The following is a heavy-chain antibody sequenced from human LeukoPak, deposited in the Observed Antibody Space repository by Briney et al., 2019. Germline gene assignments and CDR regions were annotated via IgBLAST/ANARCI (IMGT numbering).Heavy chain of an antibody. Sequence: PGGSLRLSCAASGFTFGSYWMSWVRQAPGKGLEWVANIKQDGSEKYYVDSVKGRFSISRDNAKNSLYLQMNSLRAEDTAVYYCARYGLSGTHDSWGQGTLVTVSS. D-gene: IGHD3-10*01. CDR2: IKQDGSEK. CDR3: ARYGLSGTHDS. J-gene: IGHJ4*02. CDR1: GFTFGSYW. V-gene: IGHV3-7*04.